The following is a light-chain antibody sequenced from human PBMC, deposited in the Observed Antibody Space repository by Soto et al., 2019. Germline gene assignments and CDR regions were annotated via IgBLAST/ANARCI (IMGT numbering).Light chain of an antibody. V-gene: IGKV1-39*01. CDR3: QPNLKITLT. J-gene: IGKJ4*01. CDR1: QSISTY. Sequence: SQFTQSPSSLSSSVGDTVTITCLSSQSISTYLNWWQHKPGTAPRLLISSASNLHTGVPSRFSASGSGAALTLTIPSLQPADYETPFCQPNLKITLTFGGRTQVDIK. CDR2: SAS.